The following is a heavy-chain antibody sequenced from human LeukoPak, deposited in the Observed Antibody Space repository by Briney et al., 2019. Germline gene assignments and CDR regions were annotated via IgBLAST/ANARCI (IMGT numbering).Heavy chain of an antibody. CDR1: GGSISHYY. D-gene: IGHD3-16*02. CDR2: INSSGNT. J-gene: IGHJ4*02. V-gene: IGHV4-4*07. Sequence: SETLSLTCTVYGGSISHYYWSWIRQPAGKGLEWIGRINSSGNTDYNPSLKSRVTLSLDRSMNQFSLRLSSLIAADTAIYYCARGLGYTAPFFDYWGQGTLVTVSS. CDR3: ARGLGYTAPFFDY.